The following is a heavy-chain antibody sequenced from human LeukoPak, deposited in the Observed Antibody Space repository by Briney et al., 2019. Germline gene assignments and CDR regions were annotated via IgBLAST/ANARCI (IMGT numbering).Heavy chain of an antibody. D-gene: IGHD3-22*01. CDR3: ARSTFTMKDGYDY. Sequence: GGSLRLSCAASGFTFSSYSMNWVRQAPGKGLEWVSSISGYSDYIYYADSVRGRFTISRDNAKDSLYLQMNSLRAEDTAVYYCARSTFTMKDGYDYWGQGTLVTVSS. V-gene: IGHV3-21*01. J-gene: IGHJ4*02. CDR1: GFTFSSYS. CDR2: ISGYSDYI.